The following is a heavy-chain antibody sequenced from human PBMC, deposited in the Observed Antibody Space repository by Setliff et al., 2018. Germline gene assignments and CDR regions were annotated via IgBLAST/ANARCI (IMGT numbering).Heavy chain of an antibody. J-gene: IGHJ3*02. Sequence: GGSLRLSCEAFGFTFNNYWMSWVRQAPGKGLQWVSYISSASRTIHYADSVKGRFSISRENAMNSLYLQMNSLRADDTAVYYCARQRYYDTTGKAFDIWGQGTMVTVSS. CDR3: ARQRYYDTTGKAFDI. CDR2: ISSASRTI. V-gene: IGHV3-48*04. D-gene: IGHD3-22*01. CDR1: GFTFNNYW.